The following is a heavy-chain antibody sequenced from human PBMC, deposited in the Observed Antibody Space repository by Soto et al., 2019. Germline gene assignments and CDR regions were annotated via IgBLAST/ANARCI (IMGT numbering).Heavy chain of an antibody. CDR2: IYYSGST. J-gene: IGHJ6*02. CDR3: ARDYDFWSGPHGMDV. CDR1: GGSISSYY. V-gene: IGHV4-59*01. D-gene: IGHD3-3*01. Sequence: SETLSLTCTVSGGSISSYYWSWIRQPPGKGLEWIGYIYYSGSTNYNPSLKSLVTISVDTSKNQFSLKLSSVTAADTAVYYCARDYDFWSGPHGMDVWGQGTTVTVS.